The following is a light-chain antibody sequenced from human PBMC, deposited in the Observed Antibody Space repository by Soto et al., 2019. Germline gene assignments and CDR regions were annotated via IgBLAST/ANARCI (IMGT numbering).Light chain of an antibody. Sequence: EIVMTQSPATLSVSPGERATLFCRASQSVSSSLAWYQQKPGQGPRLLIYGASTRATGIPARFSGSGSGTEFTITIRSLQSEDFTVYYCQQYNNWPPYTFGQGTKLEIK. CDR2: GAS. V-gene: IGKV3D-15*01. CDR1: QSVSSS. CDR3: QQYNNWPPYT. J-gene: IGKJ2*01.